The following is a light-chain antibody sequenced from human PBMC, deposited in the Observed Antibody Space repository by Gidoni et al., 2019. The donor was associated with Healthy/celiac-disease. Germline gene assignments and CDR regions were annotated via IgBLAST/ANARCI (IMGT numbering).Light chain of an antibody. CDR1: QSISSW. J-gene: IGKJ1*01. CDR2: DAS. CDR3: QQYNSFWT. Sequence: IQMTQSPSTLSASVGDRVTITCRASQSISSWLAWYQQKPGKAPKLLIYDASSLESGVPSRFSGSGSGTEFTLTISSLQPDDFATYYGQQYNSFWTFGQGTKVEIK. V-gene: IGKV1-5*01.